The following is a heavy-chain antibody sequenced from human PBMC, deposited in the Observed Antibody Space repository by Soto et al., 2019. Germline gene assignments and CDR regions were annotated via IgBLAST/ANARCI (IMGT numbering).Heavy chain of an antibody. J-gene: IGHJ6*03. CDR2: IIPILGIA. D-gene: IGHD2-2*03. Sequence: SVKVSCKASGGTFSSYTISWVRQAPGQGLEWMGRIIPILGIANYAQKFQGRVTMTTDTSTSTAYMELRSLRSDDTAVYYCARDRRVDIVVVPAASLMDVWGKGTTVTVSS. CDR1: GGTFSSYT. V-gene: IGHV1-69*04. CDR3: ARDRRVDIVVVPAASLMDV.